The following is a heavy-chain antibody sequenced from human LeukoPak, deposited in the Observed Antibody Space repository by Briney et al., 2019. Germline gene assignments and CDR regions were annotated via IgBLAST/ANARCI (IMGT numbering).Heavy chain of an antibody. Sequence: SETLSLTCTVSGGSISSGDYYWSWIRQPPGKGLERIGYIYYSGSTYYNPSLKSRVTISVDTSKNQFSLKLSSVTAADTAVYYCARETRTYGGGDFYWYWGQGTLVTVSS. J-gene: IGHJ4*02. CDR3: ARETRTYGGGDFYWY. CDR2: IYYSGST. D-gene: IGHD2-21*01. V-gene: IGHV4-30-4*08. CDR1: GGSISSGDYY.